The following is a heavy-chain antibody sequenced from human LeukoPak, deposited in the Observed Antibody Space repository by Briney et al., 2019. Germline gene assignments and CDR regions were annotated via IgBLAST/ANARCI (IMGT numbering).Heavy chain of an antibody. J-gene: IGHJ3*01. CDR3: AREFRSNYNDAFDL. CDR1: GYTFTAQY. CDR2: INPDSGGT. V-gene: IGHV1-2*02. D-gene: IGHD3-10*01. Sequence: GASVKVSCKASGYTFTAQYIHWVRQAPVQGLDWIGWINPDSGGTHFAQKFQGRVTMTSDTSISTADMELSRLRFDDTAVYYCAREFRSNYNDAFDLWGQGTLVTVSS.